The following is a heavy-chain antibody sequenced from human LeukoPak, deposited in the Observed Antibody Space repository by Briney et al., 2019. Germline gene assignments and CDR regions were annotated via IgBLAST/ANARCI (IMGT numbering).Heavy chain of an antibody. V-gene: IGHV4-34*01. CDR1: GGSFSGYY. CDR3: ARRRYFDWLSPFDY. Sequence: SETLSLTCAVYGGSFSGYYWSWIRQPPGKGLEWIGEINHSGSTNYNPSLKSRVTITVDTSKNQFSLKLSSVTAADTAVYYCARRRYFDWLSPFDYWGQGTLVTVSS. J-gene: IGHJ4*02. D-gene: IGHD3-9*01. CDR2: INHSGST.